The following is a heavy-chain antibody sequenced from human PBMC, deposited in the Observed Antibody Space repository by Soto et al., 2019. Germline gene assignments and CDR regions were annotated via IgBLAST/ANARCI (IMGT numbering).Heavy chain of an antibody. Sequence: QVQLQQWGAGLLKPSETLSLTCAVYGGSFSGYYWSWIRQPPGKGLEWIGEINHSGSTNYNPSLRSRVPISVDTSKNPFSQKLSSVPAADTAVYYCARDSRGGVRGPSSATSHRTRFDPWGQGTLVTVSS. J-gene: IGHJ5*02. D-gene: IGHD3-10*01. CDR2: INHSGST. V-gene: IGHV4-34*01. CDR1: GGSFSGYY. CDR3: ARDSRGGVRGPSSATSHRTRFDP.